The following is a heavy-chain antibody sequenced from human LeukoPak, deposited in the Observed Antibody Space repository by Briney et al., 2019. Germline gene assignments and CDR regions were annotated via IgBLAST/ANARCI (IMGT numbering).Heavy chain of an antibody. D-gene: IGHD3-10*01. CDR1: GFTFSSYA. V-gene: IGHV3-30*04. CDR3: AREGRRSSFDY. J-gene: IGHJ4*02. Sequence: GGSLRLSCAASGFTFSSYAMHWVRQAPGKGLEWVAVISYDGSNKYYADSVKGRFTISRDNAKNSLYLQMNSLRAEDTAVYYCAREGRRSSFDYWGQGTLVTVSS. CDR2: ISYDGSNK.